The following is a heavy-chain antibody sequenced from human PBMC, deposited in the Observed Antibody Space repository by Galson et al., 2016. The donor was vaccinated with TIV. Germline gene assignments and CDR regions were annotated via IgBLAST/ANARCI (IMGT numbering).Heavy chain of an antibody. D-gene: IGHD5-18*01. V-gene: IGHV1-69*04. CDR3: ARPEYTYGYHFDY. J-gene: IGHJ4*02. CDR2: IIPIIGIK. Sequence: SVKASCKASGGTFSSYAISWVRQAPGQGLEWMGRIIPIIGIKNYAQKFQGRVTITADKSTSTAYMELSSLISEDTAVYYCARPEYTYGYHFDYWDQGSMVTVSS. CDR1: GGTFSSYA.